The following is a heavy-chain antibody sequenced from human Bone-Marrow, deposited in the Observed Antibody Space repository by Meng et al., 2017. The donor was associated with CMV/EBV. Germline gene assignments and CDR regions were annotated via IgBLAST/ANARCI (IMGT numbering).Heavy chain of an antibody. CDR1: GFTFDDYA. J-gene: IGHJ4*02. V-gene: IGHV3-9*01. CDR3: AKLFILWPSSYSDY. D-gene: IGHD2-21*01. Sequence: GGSLRLSCAASGFTFDDYAMHWVRQAPGKGLEWVSGISWNSGSIGYADSVKGRFTISRDNSKNTLNLQLNSLRAEDTAVYYCAKLFILWPSSYSDYWGRGTLVTVSS. CDR2: ISWNSGSI.